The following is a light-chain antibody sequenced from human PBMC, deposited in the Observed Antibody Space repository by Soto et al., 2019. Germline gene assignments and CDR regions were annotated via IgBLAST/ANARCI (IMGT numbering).Light chain of an antibody. V-gene: IGKV3-11*01. CDR1: QSVSSY. CDR3: LQRSNWLT. J-gene: IGKJ4*01. Sequence: EIXLTQSPATLSLSPGERATLSCRASQSVSSYLAWYQQKPAQAPRLLIYGASNRATGIPARFSGSGSGTDFTLTISSLEPEDSAVYYCLQRSNWLTFGGGTKVEIK. CDR2: GAS.